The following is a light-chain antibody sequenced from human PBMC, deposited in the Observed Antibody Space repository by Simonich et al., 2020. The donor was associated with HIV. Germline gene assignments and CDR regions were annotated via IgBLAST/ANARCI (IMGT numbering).Light chain of an antibody. V-gene: IGKV4-1*01. CDR1: HSILSSNNKNS. CDR2: WPS. CDR3: QQYYSIPLT. Sequence: DIVMTQSPDSLAVSLGERATVNCKSSHSILSSNNKNSLVWYQQKPGQPPKLLLYWPSTREFGVPDRFSGSGSGTEFTLTIRSLQAEDVAVYYCQQYYSIPLTFGGGTKVEIK. J-gene: IGKJ4*01.